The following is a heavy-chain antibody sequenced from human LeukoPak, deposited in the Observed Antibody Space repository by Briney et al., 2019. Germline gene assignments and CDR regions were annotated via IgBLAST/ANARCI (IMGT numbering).Heavy chain of an antibody. CDR1: GFTFSNYG. J-gene: IGHJ4*02. Sequence: GGSLRLSCAASGFTFSNYGMSWVRQAPGKRLEWVSSISRSGGSTHYADSVKGRFVISRDTSKNTLHLQMNSLTAGDTAVYYCAKASPITIFGVVNLFDYWGQGTLVTVSS. CDR2: ISRSGGST. D-gene: IGHD3-3*01. CDR3: AKASPITIFGVVNLFDY. V-gene: IGHV3-23*01.